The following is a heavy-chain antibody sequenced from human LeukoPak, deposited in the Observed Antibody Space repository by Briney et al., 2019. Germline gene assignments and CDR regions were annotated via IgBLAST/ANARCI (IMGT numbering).Heavy chain of an antibody. J-gene: IGHJ4*02. CDR3: AREWDCSGGICFPRGFDF. Sequence: ASVKVSCKASGYTFTGYYVYWVRQAPGQGLEWMGWISPNNGGTSYAQNFRDRVTMTTDTSINTAYMELSWLTSDDTAVYYCAREWDCSGGICFPRGFDFWGQGTLVTVSS. D-gene: IGHD2-15*01. CDR2: ISPNNGGT. CDR1: GYTFTGYY. V-gene: IGHV1-2*02.